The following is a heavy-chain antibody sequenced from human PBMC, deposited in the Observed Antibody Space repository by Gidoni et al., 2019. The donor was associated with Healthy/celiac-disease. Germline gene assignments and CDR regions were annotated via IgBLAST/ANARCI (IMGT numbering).Heavy chain of an antibody. V-gene: IGHV3-30-3*01. CDR2: ISYAGSNN. CDR1: GCTCRSNA. CDR3: ARGASGYCSRTTCYAPYGMDV. Sequence: QGQLVESGGGVVQPGRAMRLSGAGAGCTCRSNARNWVRQAPGRGLEWVAVISYAGSNNYYADSVKGRFTISRDNSKNTRYLQMNSLRAEATAVYYCARGASGYCSRTTCYAPYGMDVWGQGTTVTVSS. J-gene: IGHJ6*02. D-gene: IGHD2-2*01.